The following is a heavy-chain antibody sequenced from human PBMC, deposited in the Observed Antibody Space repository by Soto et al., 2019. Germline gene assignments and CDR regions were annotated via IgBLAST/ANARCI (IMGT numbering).Heavy chain of an antibody. CDR2: IYYSGSI. CDR1: GGSISSSDHY. J-gene: IGHJ5*02. V-gene: IGHV4-39*01. D-gene: IGHD6-13*01. CDR3: ARHRINRGSWYWVDP. Sequence: SETLSLTCTVSGGSISSSDHYWAWIRQPPGKGLEWLATIYYSGSIYYSPSLRSRATISVDTSKNQISLNLTSVTAADTALYYCARHRINRGSWYWVDPWGQGTLVTVSS.